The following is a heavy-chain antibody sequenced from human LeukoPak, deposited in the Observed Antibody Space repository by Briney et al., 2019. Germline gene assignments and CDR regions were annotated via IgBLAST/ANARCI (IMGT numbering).Heavy chain of an antibody. J-gene: IGHJ4*02. D-gene: IGHD6-19*01. V-gene: IGHV3-30-3*01. Sequence: GRSLRLSCAASGFTFDDYAMHWVRQAPGKGLEWVAVISYDGSNKYYADSVKGRFTISRDNSKNTLYLQMNSLRAEDTAVYYCARDFEYSSGWYENYFDYWGQGTLVIVSS. CDR3: ARDFEYSSGWYENYFDY. CDR2: ISYDGSNK. CDR1: GFTFDDYA.